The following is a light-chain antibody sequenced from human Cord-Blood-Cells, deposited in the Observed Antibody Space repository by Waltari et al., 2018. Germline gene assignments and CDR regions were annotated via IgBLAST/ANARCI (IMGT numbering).Light chain of an antibody. Sequence: QLVLTQSPSASASMGASVKLTCTVSSGHSSYAIAWHQQQPEKGPRYLMTRNSDGSHSKGDGIPDRFARSSSGAERYLAISSLQSEDEADDYCQTWGTGIVVFGGGTKLTVL. CDR3: QTWGTGIVV. J-gene: IGLJ2*01. V-gene: IGLV4-69*01. CDR2: RNSDGSH. CDR1: SGHSSYA.